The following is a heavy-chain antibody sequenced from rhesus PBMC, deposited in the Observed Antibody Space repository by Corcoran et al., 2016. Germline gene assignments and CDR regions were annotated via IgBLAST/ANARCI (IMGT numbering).Heavy chain of an antibody. Sequence: QVQLQESGPGLVKPSETLSLTCAVSGGSISSGYYYWSWIRQPPGKGLEWIGYITYRGSTSYNPPLKSRVTISKDTSKNQVSLNLKSMTAADTAVYYCARLQYYYFDYWGQGVLVTVS. V-gene: IGHV4-122*02. D-gene: IGHD4-23*01. CDR3: ARLQYYYFDY. CDR1: GGSISSGYYY. CDR2: ITYRGST. J-gene: IGHJ4*01.